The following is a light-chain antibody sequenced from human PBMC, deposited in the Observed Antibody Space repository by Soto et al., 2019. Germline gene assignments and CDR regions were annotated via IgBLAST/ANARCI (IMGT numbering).Light chain of an antibody. J-gene: IGKJ1*01. CDR3: QQYNSYRWT. CDR2: KAS. Sequence: PSTLSASVGDRVTITCRASQTISSWLAWYQQKPGKAPKLLIYKASTLKSGVPSRFSGSGSGTEFTLTISSLQPDDFATYYCQQYNSYRWTFGQGTKVDI. V-gene: IGKV1-5*03. CDR1: QTISSW.